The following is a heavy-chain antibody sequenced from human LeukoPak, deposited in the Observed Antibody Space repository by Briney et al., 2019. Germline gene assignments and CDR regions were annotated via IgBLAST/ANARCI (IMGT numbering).Heavy chain of an antibody. D-gene: IGHD3-10*01. J-gene: IGHJ4*02. CDR3: AREIFGSGSYPDY. CDR1: GFTFSTYG. Sequence: GGSLRLSCAASGFTFSTYGMDWVRQAPGKGLEWVALIGNDASHTFTDSVKGRFTISRANSKNPIYLQMNSLGGEDTAVYYCAREIFGSGSYPDYWGPGTLVTVSS. V-gene: IGHV3-33*01. CDR2: IGNDASHT.